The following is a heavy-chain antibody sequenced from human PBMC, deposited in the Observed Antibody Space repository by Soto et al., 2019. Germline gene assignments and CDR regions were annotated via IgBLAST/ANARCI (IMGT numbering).Heavy chain of an antibody. CDR3: ARRKLARPDH. J-gene: IGHJ4*02. V-gene: IGHV1-69*09. Sequence: QVQLLQSGTEVKRPGSSVKVSCRASGVSFNSYGFAWVRQAPGRGLEWVGKINPASQLRNYQQSLQGRVIITEDTSTRSAYMDLRGLTSEDTAVYYCARRKLARPDHWGQGTLVTVSS. CDR2: INPASQLR. CDR1: GVSFNSYG.